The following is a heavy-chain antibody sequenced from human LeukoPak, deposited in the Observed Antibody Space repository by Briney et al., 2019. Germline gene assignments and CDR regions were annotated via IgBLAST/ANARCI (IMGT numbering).Heavy chain of an antibody. Sequence: GGSLRLSCTASGFTFGDYAMSWVRQAPGKGLEWVGFIRSKAYGGTTEYAASVKGRFTISRDDSKSIAYLQMNSLKTEDTAVYYCTRVENTAMGSLFRVQKFDYWGQGTLVTVSS. V-gene: IGHV3-49*04. D-gene: IGHD5-18*01. CDR2: IRSKAYGGTT. CDR3: TRVENTAMGSLFRVQKFDY. CDR1: GFTFGDYA. J-gene: IGHJ4*02.